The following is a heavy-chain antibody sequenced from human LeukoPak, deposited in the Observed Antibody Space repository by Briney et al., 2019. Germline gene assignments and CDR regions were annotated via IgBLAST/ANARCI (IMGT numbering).Heavy chain of an antibody. CDR1: GFTFSSYS. CDR2: ISSFSSTI. J-gene: IGHJ4*02. V-gene: IGHV3-48*02. CDR3: ARGSYGAVDY. D-gene: IGHD4/OR15-4a*01. Sequence: GGSLRLSCAASGFTFSSYSINWVRQAPGKGLEWVSYISSFSSTIYYADSVKGRFTISRDNPKNSLYLLMNSLRDEDTAVYYCARGSYGAVDYWGQGTLVTISS.